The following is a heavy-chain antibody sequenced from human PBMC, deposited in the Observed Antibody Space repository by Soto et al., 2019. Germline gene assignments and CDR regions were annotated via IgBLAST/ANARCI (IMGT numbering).Heavy chain of an antibody. Sequence: GESLKISFKASGHSFTSYWISWVRQMPGKGLEWMGRIDPSDSYTNYSPSCQGHVTISADKSISTAYLQWSSLEASNTAMYYCAFPYSSRGHGMDVWGQGTPVTVSS. V-gene: IGHV5-10-1*01. CDR3: AFPYSSRGHGMDV. J-gene: IGHJ6*02. CDR2: IDPSDSYT. D-gene: IGHD6-13*01. CDR1: GHSFTSYW.